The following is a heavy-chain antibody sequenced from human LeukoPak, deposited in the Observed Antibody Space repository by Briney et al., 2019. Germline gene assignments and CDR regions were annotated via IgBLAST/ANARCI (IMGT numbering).Heavy chain of an antibody. CDR3: ARSLRGRYGDYAFDY. J-gene: IGHJ4*02. V-gene: IGHV4-59*01. CDR1: GGSISSYY. Sequence: ASETLSLTCTVSGGSISSYYWSWIRQPPEKGLEWIGYIYYSGSTNYNPSLKSRVTISVDTSKNQFSLKLSSVTAADTAVYYCARSLRGRYGDYAFDYWGQGTLVTVSS. CDR2: IYYSGST. D-gene: IGHD4-17*01.